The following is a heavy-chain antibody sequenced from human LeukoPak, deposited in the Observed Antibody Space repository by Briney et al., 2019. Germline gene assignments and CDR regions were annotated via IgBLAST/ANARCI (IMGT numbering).Heavy chain of an antibody. CDR1: GFTFSSYS. Sequence: GGSLRLSCAASGFTFSSYSMNWVRQAPGKGLEWVSSISSSSSYIYYADSVKGRFTISRDNAKSSLYLQMNSLRAEDTAVYYCARDDEGAQLAFYYYYYYMDVWGKGTTVTVSS. CDR3: ARDDEGAQLAFYYYYYYMDV. J-gene: IGHJ6*03. V-gene: IGHV3-21*01. CDR2: ISSSSSYI. D-gene: IGHD6-13*01.